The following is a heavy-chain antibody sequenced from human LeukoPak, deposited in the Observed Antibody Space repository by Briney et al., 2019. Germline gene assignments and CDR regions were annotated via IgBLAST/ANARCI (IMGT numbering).Heavy chain of an antibody. CDR3: ARTSHPHGSSWLFDY. CDR1: GGSISSYY. Sequence: SETLSFTCTVSGGSISSYYWSWIRQPPGKGLEWIGYIYFSGSTNYNPSLKSRATMSVDTSRNQFSLQLSSVTAADTAVYYCARTSHPHGSSWLFDYWGQGTLVTVSS. D-gene: IGHD6-13*01. J-gene: IGHJ4*02. CDR2: IYFSGST. V-gene: IGHV4-59*01.